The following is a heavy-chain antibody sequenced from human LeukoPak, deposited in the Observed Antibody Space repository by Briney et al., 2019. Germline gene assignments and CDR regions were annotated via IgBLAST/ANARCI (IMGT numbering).Heavy chain of an antibody. J-gene: IGHJ4*02. CDR3: ARLIQRAAYY. V-gene: IGHV5-51*01. CDR2: IYPSDSNT. D-gene: IGHD1-1*01. CDR1: GSPFTNYW. Sequence: GGSLQISCQGSGSPFTNYWIGGVRQLPGKGLEWIGMIYPSDSNTRYSPSFQGQVTISVDKSINTAYLQWSSLKASDTAMYYCARLIQRAAYYWGQGTLVTVSS.